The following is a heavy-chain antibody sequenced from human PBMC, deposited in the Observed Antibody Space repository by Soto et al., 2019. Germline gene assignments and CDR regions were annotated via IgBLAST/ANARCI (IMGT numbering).Heavy chain of an antibody. V-gene: IGHV3-64*04. D-gene: IGHD3-22*01. CDR3: ARGSSVDHSSGYAFDY. J-gene: IGHJ4*02. Sequence: VGSLRLSCSASRFPFDQYTIHWVRQSPGKGLEFVSAISNNGSHKYYVDSVKGRFTMSRDNAKSSLYLQMSSLRAEDTAVYYCARGSSVDHSSGYAFDYWGQGSLVTVSS. CDR2: ISNNGSHK. CDR1: RFPFDQYT.